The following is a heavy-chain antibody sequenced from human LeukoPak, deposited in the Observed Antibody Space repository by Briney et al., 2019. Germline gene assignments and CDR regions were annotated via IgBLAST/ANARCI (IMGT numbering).Heavy chain of an antibody. V-gene: IGHV3-7*01. D-gene: IGHD1-20*01. CDR1: GFTFSSYW. CDR2: IKQDGSEK. Sequence: GGSLRLSCAASGFTFSSYWMSWVRQAPGKGLEWVANIKQDGSEKYYVDSVKGRFTISRDNAKNSLYLQMNSLRAEDTAVYYCARHNWNGNYYYYMDVWGKGTTVTVSS. J-gene: IGHJ6*03. CDR3: ARHNWNGNYYYYMDV.